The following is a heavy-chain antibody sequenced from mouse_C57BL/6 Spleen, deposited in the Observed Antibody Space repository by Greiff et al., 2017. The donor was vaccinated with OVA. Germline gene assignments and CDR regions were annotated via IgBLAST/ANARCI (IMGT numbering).Heavy chain of an antibody. D-gene: IGHD3-2*02. CDR3: ARRGSSGYFAY. J-gene: IGHJ3*01. V-gene: IGHV1-69*01. CDR2: IDPSDSYT. CDR1: GYTFTSYW. Sequence: QVQLQQSGAELVMPGASVKLSCKASGYTFTSYWMHWVKQRPGQGLEWIGEIDPSDSYTNYNQKFKGKSTLTVDKSSSTAYMQLSSLTSEDSAVYYCARRGSSGYFAYWGKGTLVTVSA.